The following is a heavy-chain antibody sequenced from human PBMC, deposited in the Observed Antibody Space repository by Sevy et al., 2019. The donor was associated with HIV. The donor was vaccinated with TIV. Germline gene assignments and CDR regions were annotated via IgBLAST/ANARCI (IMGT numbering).Heavy chain of an antibody. CDR2: IKQDGSEK. CDR3: VRDSWLRPSNSPYYFDF. J-gene: IGHJ4*02. Sequence: GGSLRLSCTASGFTLRDHWMTWVRQAPGQGLKWVANIKQDGSEKYYVDSVKGRFTISRDNAKKSLYLQMDSLRAEDTAVYYCVRDSWLRPSNSPYYFDFWGQRTLVTVSS. V-gene: IGHV3-7*03. CDR1: GFTLRDHW. D-gene: IGHD5-12*01.